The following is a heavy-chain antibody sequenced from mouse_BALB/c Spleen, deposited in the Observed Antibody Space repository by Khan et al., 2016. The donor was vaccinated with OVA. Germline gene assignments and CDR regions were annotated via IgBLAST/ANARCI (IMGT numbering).Heavy chain of an antibody. V-gene: IGHV3-6*02. CDR3: ARGYGYDWFAY. D-gene: IGHD2-2*01. CDR2: ISYDGSN. CDR1: GYSITSGYY. J-gene: IGHJ3*01. Sequence: EVKLEELGPGLVKPSQSLSLTCSVTGYSITSGYYWNWNRQFPGNKLEWMGYISYDGSNNYNPSLKNRISITRDTSKNQFFLKLNSVTTEDTATYYCARGYGYDWFAYWGQGTLVTVSA.